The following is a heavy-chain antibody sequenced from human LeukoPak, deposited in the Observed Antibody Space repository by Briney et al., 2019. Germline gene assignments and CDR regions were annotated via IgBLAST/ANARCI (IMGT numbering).Heavy chain of an antibody. V-gene: IGHV1-18*01. J-gene: IGHJ6*03. CDR1: GYTFTSYG. Sequence: ASVKVSCKASGYTFTSYGISWVRQAPGQGLEWMGWISAYNGNTNYAQKLQGRVTMTTDTSTSTAYMELRSLRSDDTAVYYCARAMTTDPQIYYYYIDVWGKGTTVTVSS. CDR3: ARAMTTDPQIYYYYIDV. CDR2: ISAYNGNT. D-gene: IGHD4-11*01.